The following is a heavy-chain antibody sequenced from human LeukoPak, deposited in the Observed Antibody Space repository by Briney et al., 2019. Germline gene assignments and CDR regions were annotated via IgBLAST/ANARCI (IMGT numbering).Heavy chain of an antibody. CDR3: ARSINLYGSGSYFFDY. J-gene: IGHJ4*02. V-gene: IGHV4-59*01. D-gene: IGHD3-10*01. CDR1: GGSISSYY. CDR2: IYYSGST. Sequence: PSETLPLTCIVSGGSISSYYWSWIRQPPGKGLEWIGYIYYSGSTNYNPSLKSRVTISVDTSKNQFSLKLSSVTAADTAVYYCARSINLYGSGSYFFDYWGQGTLVTVSS.